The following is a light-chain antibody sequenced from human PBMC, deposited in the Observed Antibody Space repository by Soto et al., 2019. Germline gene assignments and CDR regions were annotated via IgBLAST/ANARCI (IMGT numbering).Light chain of an antibody. CDR2: STN. CDR3: VLYMGSGIWV. Sequence: QAVVTQEPSFSVSPGRTVTLTCGLSSASVSTSYYPSWYQQTPGQAPRTLIYSTNTRSSGVPDRFSGSIVGNKAALTITGAQADDEADYYCVLYMGSGIWVFGGGTKVTVL. V-gene: IGLV8-61*01. J-gene: IGLJ3*02. CDR1: SASVSTSYY.